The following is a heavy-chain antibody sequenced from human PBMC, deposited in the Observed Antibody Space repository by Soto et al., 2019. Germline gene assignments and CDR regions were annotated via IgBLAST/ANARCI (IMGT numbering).Heavy chain of an antibody. D-gene: IGHD3-22*01. CDR3: ARDGDTSGYYYFDY. J-gene: IGHJ4*02. Sequence: PSETLSLTCTVSGGSVSSGSYYWTWMRQPPGKGLEWIGYINYSGSTSYNPSLKGRVAISVDTSKKQFSLKVSSVTAADTAVYYCARDGDTSGYYYFDYWGEGTLVTVYS. CDR1: GGSVSSGSYY. CDR2: INYSGST. V-gene: IGHV4-61*01.